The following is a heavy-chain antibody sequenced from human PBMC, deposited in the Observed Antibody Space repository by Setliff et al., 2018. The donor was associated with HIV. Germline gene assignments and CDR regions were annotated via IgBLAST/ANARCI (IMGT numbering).Heavy chain of an antibody. CDR1: GFTLSTSA. CDR2: VAVGSVAS. CDR3: AAGGGSRFSPKAFDI. J-gene: IGHJ3*02. V-gene: IGHV1-58*01. Sequence: GASVKVSCKAFGFTLSTSAVQWVRQSRGEPLEWIGWVAVGSVASNYAQKFQERVTISTDISTSTAYMELSSLRSEDTALYYCAAGGGSRFSPKAFDIWGRGTVVTVSS. D-gene: IGHD1-26*01.